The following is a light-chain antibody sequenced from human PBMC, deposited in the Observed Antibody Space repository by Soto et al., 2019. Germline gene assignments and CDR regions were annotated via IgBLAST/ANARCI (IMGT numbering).Light chain of an antibody. J-gene: IGKJ4*01. Sequence: EIVLTQSACTLSLSPGERATLSCGASQNVARNYLAWYQQRPGQAPRLLIYDASTRATGIPDRFSGGGYGTDFNLTISRLEPEDFAVYYCQQFSSYPLTFGGGTKVDIK. CDR3: QQFSSYPLT. CDR2: DAS. V-gene: IGKV3-20*01. CDR1: QNVARNY.